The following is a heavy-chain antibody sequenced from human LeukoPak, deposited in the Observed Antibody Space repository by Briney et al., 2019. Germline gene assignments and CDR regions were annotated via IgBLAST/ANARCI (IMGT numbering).Heavy chain of an antibody. Sequence: GRSLRLSCAASGFTFDDYAMHWVRQAPGKGLEWVSGISWNSGSIGYADSVKGRFTISRDNAKNSLYLQMNSPRAEDTALYYCAKDPRSYCGGDCSHWYFDLWGRGTLVTVSS. V-gene: IGHV3-9*01. CDR2: ISWNSGSI. D-gene: IGHD2-21*02. J-gene: IGHJ2*01. CDR3: AKDPRSYCGGDCSHWYFDL. CDR1: GFTFDDYA.